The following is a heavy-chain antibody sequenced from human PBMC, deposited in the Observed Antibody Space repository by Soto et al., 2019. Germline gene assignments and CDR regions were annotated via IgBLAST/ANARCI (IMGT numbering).Heavy chain of an antibody. CDR2: ISGSGGST. Sequence: EVQLLESGGGLVQPGGSLRLSCAASGFTFSSYAMSWVRQAPGKGLEWVSAISGSGGSTYYADSVKGRFTISRDNSKNTRYLPMNSLRADDTAVYYCAKDGTEVTEPIGMDVWGHGSTVTVSS. CDR1: GFTFSSYA. V-gene: IGHV3-23*01. CDR3: AKDGTEVTEPIGMDV. D-gene: IGHD2-21*02. J-gene: IGHJ6*02.